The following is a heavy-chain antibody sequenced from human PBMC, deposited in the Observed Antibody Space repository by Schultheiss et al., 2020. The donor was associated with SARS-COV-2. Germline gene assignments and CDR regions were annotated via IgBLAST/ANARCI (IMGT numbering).Heavy chain of an antibody. D-gene: IGHD2-15*01. CDR1: GDSISTGDHY. V-gene: IGHV4-61*08. J-gene: IGHJ4*02. CDR3: ARTSLTPLSDY. CDR2: IYYSGST. Sequence: SETLSLTCTVSGDSISTGDHYWSWIRQHPGKGLGWIGDIYYSGSTNYNPSLKSRVTISVDTSKNQFSLRLRSVTAADTAVYYCARTSLTPLSDYWGQGTLVTVSS.